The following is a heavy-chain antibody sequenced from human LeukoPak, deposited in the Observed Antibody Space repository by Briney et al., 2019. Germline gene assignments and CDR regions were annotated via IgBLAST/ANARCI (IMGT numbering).Heavy chain of an antibody. CDR2: IYYSGST. J-gene: IGHJ3*02. D-gene: IGHD2-2*01. Sequence: SETLSLTCTVSGGSISSYYWSWLRQPPGKGLEWIGYIYYSGSTNYNPSLKSRVTISVDTSKNQFSLKLSSVTAADTAVYYCASLRPQRVPAEKLAGAFDIWGQGTMVTVSS. CDR1: GGSISSYY. V-gene: IGHV4-59*01. CDR3: ASLRPQRVPAEKLAGAFDI.